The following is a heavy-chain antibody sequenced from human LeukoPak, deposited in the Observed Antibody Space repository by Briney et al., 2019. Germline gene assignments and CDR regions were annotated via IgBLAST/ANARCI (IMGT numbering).Heavy chain of an antibody. CDR2: ISSSSSYI. Sequence: GGSLRLSCAASGFTFSSYSMNWVRRAPGKGLEWVSSISSSSSYIYYADSVKGRFTISRDNAKNSLYLQMNSLRAEDTAVYYCARDRGSVVPAFSFDPWGQGTLVTVSS. D-gene: IGHD2-2*01. CDR3: ARDRGSVVPAFSFDP. V-gene: IGHV3-21*01. CDR1: GFTFSSYS. J-gene: IGHJ5*02.